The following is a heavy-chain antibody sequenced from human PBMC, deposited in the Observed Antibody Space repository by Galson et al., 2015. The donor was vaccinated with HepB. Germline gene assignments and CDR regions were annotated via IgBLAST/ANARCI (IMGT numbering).Heavy chain of an antibody. CDR3: ASSQDGHFGGNYYYIMDV. Sequence: SVKVSCKASGAPFSNYAISWVRQAPGQGLEWMGGIIPLFPTPDYAHKFQDRVSIIADESTRTVYMELSSLKSEDTAVYYCASSQDGHFGGNYYYIMDVWGQGTTVTVSS. CDR1: GAPFSNYA. J-gene: IGHJ6*02. CDR2: IIPLFPTP. V-gene: IGHV1-69*13. D-gene: IGHD3-16*01.